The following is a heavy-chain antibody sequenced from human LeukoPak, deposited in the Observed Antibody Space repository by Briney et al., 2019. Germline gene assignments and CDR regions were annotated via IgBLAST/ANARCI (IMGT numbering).Heavy chain of an antibody. V-gene: IGHV4-61*01. D-gene: IGHD5-18*01. CDR3: ARGRRYTSVHDAFDI. Sequence: SETLSLTCAVSGYSISSGYYWTWIRQPPGKGLEWIAYIDYSGSTKYNPSLKSRVTTSVDTAKKQFSLKLCSVTAADTAVYYCARGRRYTSVHDAFDIWGQGTMVTVSS. CDR1: GYSISSGYY. CDR2: IDYSGST. J-gene: IGHJ3*02.